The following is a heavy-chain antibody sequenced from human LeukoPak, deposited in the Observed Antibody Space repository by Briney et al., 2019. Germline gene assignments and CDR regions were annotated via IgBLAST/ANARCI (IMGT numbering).Heavy chain of an antibody. V-gene: IGHV1-18*01. Sequence: PEASVKVSCKASGYTFTSYGISWVRQAPGQGLEWMGWISAYNGNTNYAQKLQGRVTMTTDTSTSTAYMELRSLRSDDTAVYYCRLAGLELVDFDYWGQGTLVTVSS. CDR3: RLAGLELVDFDY. CDR1: GYTFTSYG. D-gene: IGHD1-7*01. CDR2: ISAYNGNT. J-gene: IGHJ4*02.